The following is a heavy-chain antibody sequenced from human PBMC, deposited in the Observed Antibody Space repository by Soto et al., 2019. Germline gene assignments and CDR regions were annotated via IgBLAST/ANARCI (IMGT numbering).Heavy chain of an antibody. V-gene: IGHV1-18*01. Sequence: QVQLVQSGAEVKKPGASVKVSCKASGYTFTSYGISWVRQAPGQGLEWMGWISAYNGNTNYAQKLQGRVTMTTDKSTSTAYMELRSLRSDDTAVYYCARITIFGVVQKRKDYYMDVWGKGTTVTVSS. J-gene: IGHJ6*03. CDR1: GYTFTSYG. CDR2: ISAYNGNT. D-gene: IGHD3-3*01. CDR3: ARITIFGVVQKRKDYYMDV.